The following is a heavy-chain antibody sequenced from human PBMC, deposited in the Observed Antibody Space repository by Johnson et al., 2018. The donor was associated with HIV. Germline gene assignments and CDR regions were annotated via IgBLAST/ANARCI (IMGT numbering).Heavy chain of an antibody. CDR2: LLNDGNTE. D-gene: IGHD2/OR15-2a*01. Sequence: QVQLVESGGGVVQPGRSLRLSCAASGFTFSSYAMHWVRQAPGQGLEWVAVLLNDGNTEYVDSVKGRFNISSDISKNTLYLQMNSLRPEDTAVYYCARDPDFPWAFDVWGQGTMVTVSS. V-gene: IGHV3-30-3*01. CDR1: GFTFSSYA. J-gene: IGHJ3*01. CDR3: ARDPDFPWAFDV.